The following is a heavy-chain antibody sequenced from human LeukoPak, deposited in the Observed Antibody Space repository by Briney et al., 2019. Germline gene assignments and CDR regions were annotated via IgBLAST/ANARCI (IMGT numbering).Heavy chain of an antibody. V-gene: IGHV3-21*01. CDR2: ISRTSTYI. CDR1: GFTFSRYT. D-gene: IGHD1-14*01. CDR3: ARGPPHLSDY. Sequence: GGSLRLSCAASGFTFSRYTMNWVRQAPGKGLEWVSSISRTSTYIYYADSVKGRFTISRDNAKNSLYLQMNSLRAEDTALYYCARGPPHLSDYWGQRTLVTVSS. J-gene: IGHJ4*02.